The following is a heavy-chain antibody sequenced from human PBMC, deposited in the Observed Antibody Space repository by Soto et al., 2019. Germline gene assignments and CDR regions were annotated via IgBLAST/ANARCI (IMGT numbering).Heavy chain of an antibody. Sequence: VQLVQSGAEVKKPGASVKVSCEVSGYTFTSFDINWVRQATGQGLEWMGWMNPSTGATGYAEKFQGRVTMTRDTSISTAYMELSGLMSEDTAEYFCARASYGSGSYYLPDMDVWGQGTTVTVSS. CDR1: GYTFTSFD. CDR3: ARASYGSGSYYLPDMDV. V-gene: IGHV1-8*01. CDR2: MNPSTGAT. D-gene: IGHD3-10*01. J-gene: IGHJ6*02.